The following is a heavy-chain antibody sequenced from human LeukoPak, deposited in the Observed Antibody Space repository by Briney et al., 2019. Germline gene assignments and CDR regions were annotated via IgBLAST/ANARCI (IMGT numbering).Heavy chain of an antibody. J-gene: IGHJ4*02. CDR2: IKSNADDGTA. CDR3: STELRWDVQAQD. CDR1: GFTFKNAW. V-gene: IGHV3-15*01. Sequence: GGSLRLSCAASGFTFKNAWMGRVRQAPGKGLEWVGRIKSNADDGTAEYAAPVKGRFTISRDDSKNTLYLQMNSLKTEDTAVYFCSTELRWDVQAQDWGQGTLVTVSS. D-gene: IGHD1-26*01.